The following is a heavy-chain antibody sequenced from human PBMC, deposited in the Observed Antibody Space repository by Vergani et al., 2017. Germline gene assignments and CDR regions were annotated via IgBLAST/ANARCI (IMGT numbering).Heavy chain of an antibody. CDR3: ARDPDIVVVPAAPYYYYYYGMDV. Sequence: QVQLVQSGAEVKKPGASVKVSCKASGYTFTSYGINWVRQAPGQGLEWMGWISAYNGNTNYAQKLQGRVTMTTDTSTSTAYMELRSLRSDDTAVYYCARDPDIVVVPAAPYYYYYYGMDVWGQGTTVTVSS. J-gene: IGHJ6*02. D-gene: IGHD2-2*01. CDR2: ISAYNGNT. V-gene: IGHV1-18*04. CDR1: GYTFTSYG.